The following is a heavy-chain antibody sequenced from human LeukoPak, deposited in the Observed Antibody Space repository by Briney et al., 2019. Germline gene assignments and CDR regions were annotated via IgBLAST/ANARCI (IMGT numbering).Heavy chain of an antibody. J-gene: IGHJ4*02. D-gene: IGHD3-10*02. V-gene: IGHV3-49*04. CDR3: VRESVRDYYFDF. CDR2: IRSKALYGTS. Sequence: GGSLRLSCPGSGFRFGGYALSWVRQAPGKGLEWVGFIRSKALYGTSEYAASVEGRFAISRDDSNNIVYLQMNSLKTEDTAVYFCVRESVRDYYFDFWGQGTLVTVSS. CDR1: GFRFGGYA.